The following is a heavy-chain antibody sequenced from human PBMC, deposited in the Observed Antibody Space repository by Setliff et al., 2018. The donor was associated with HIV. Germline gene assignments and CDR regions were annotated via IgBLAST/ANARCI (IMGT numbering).Heavy chain of an antibody. CDR1: GGSIRSSSYY. V-gene: IGHV4-39*01. CDR3: TRHYGAVKSVVTVVAKYFPH. CDR2: IYYRGNT. D-gene: IGHD2-21*02. Sequence: SETLSLTCNVSGGSIRSSSYYWGWIRQPPGKGLEWIGSIYYRGNTYYNPSLKSRVTISVDTSKNQFSLKLTSVTAADTAMYYCTRHYGAVKSVVTVVAKYFPHWGQGTLVTVSS. J-gene: IGHJ1*01.